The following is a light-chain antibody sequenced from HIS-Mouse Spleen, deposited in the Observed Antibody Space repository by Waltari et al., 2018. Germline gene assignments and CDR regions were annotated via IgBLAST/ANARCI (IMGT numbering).Light chain of an antibody. CDR2: EGS. J-gene: IGLJ3*02. Sequence: QSALTQPASVSGSPGQSITIPCPGTSRDFGSYNLVSWYQQHPGKAPKLRIYEGSKRPSGVSNRFSGSKSGNTASLTISGLQAEDEADYYCCSYAGSSTWVFGGGTKLTVL. CDR3: CSYAGSSTWV. V-gene: IGLV2-23*01. CDR1: SRDFGSYNL.